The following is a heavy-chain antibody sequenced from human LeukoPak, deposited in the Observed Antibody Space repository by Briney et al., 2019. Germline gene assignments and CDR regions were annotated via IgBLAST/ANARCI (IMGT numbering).Heavy chain of an antibody. J-gene: IGHJ4*02. CDR1: GYTFTSYY. V-gene: IGHV1-46*01. CDR3: ARDPRRQAGTTDLTIFDY. Sequence: GASVKVSCKASGYTFTSYYMHWVRQAPGQGLEWMGIINPSGGSTSYAQKFQGRVTMTRDTSTSTVYMELSSLRSEDTAVYYCARDPRRQAGTTDLTIFDYWGQGTLVTVSS. CDR2: INPSGGST. D-gene: IGHD1-1*01.